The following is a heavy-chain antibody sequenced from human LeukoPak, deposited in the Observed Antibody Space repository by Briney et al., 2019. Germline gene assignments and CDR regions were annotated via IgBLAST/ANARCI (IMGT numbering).Heavy chain of an antibody. J-gene: IGHJ4*02. V-gene: IGHV3-21*01. CDR1: GFTFSSYE. CDR2: ISSSSSYI. CDR3: AKGIAGTAVAGVDY. Sequence: GGSLRLSCAASGFTFSSYEMNWVRQAPGKGLEWVSSISSSSSYIYYADSVKGRFTISRDNAKNSLYLQMNSLRAEDTAVYYCAKGIAGTAVAGVDYWGQGTLVTVSS. D-gene: IGHD6-19*01.